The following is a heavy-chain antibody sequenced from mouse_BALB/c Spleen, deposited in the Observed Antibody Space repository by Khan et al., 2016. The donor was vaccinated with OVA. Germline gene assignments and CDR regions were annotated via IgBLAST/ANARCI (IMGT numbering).Heavy chain of an antibody. D-gene: IGHD4-1*01. CDR3: TRRNWDVAWFAY. CDR2: IYPGNTDT. Sequence: VQLQQSGTVLARPGASVKMSCKASGYTFTSYWMHWVKQRPGQGLEWIGDIYPGNTDTNYNQKFKGKAKLTAVTSTSPAYMELYSLTNEDSAVYYGTRRNWDVAWFAYWGQGTLVTVSA. V-gene: IGHV1-5*01. CDR1: GYTFTSYW. J-gene: IGHJ3*01.